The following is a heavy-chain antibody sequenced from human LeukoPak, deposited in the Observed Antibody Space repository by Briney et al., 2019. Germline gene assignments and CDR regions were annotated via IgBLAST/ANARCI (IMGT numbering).Heavy chain of an antibody. D-gene: IGHD3-22*01. J-gene: IGHJ6*03. CDR1: GFTFSSYS. CDR3: AKDDAGHYDSSGYYYYDYYMDV. Sequence: GGSLRLSCVASGFTFSSYSMNWVRQAPGKGLEWVSVISGSGTSTHYADSVKGRFIISRDNSKKTLYLQMNSLRAEDTAVYHCAKDDAGHYDSSGYYYYDYYMDVWGKGTTVTISS. V-gene: IGHV3-23*01. CDR2: ISGSGTST.